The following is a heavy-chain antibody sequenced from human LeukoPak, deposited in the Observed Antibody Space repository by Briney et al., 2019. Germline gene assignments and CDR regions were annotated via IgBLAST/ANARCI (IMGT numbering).Heavy chain of an antibody. CDR1: GFTVSSNC. CDR3: ARDLRIAVAGNYYYYGMDV. J-gene: IGHJ6*02. Sequence: SGGSLRLSCAASGFTVSSNCMSWVRQAPGKGLEWVSVIYSGGSTYYADSVKGRFTISRDNSKNTLYLQMNSLRAEDTAVYYCARDLRIAVAGNYYYYGMDVWGQGTTVTVSS. V-gene: IGHV3-66*01. D-gene: IGHD6-19*01. CDR2: IYSGGST.